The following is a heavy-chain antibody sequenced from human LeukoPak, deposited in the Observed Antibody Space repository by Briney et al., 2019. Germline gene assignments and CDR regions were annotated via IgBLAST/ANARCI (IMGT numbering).Heavy chain of an antibody. V-gene: IGHV1-8*01. J-gene: IGHJ4*02. CDR1: GYTFTSYD. Sequence: ASVKVSCKASGYTFTSYDINWVRQATGQGLEWMGWMNPNSGNTGYAQKFQGRVTMTRNTSISTAYMELSSLRSEDTAVYYCARATRTRFGSLPGYWGQGTLVTVSS. D-gene: IGHD3-10*01. CDR2: MNPNSGNT. CDR3: ARATRTRFGSLPGY.